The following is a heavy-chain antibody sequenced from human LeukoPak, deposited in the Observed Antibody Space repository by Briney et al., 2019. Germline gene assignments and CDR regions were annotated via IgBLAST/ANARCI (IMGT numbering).Heavy chain of an antibody. CDR2: IYYSGST. V-gene: IGHV4-59*01. Sequence: SETLSLTCTVSGGSISSYYWSWIRQPPGKGLEWIGYIYYSGSTNYNPSLKSRVTISVDTSKNQFSLRLSSVTAADTAVYYCARENDILTGYYFDYWGQGTLVTVSS. J-gene: IGHJ4*02. D-gene: IGHD3-9*01. CDR1: GGSISSYY. CDR3: ARENDILTGYYFDY.